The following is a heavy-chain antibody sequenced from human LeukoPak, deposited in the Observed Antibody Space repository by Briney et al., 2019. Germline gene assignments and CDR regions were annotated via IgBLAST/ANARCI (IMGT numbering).Heavy chain of an antibody. CDR1: GFTFSSYG. Sequence: PGGSLRLSCAASGFTFSSYGMSWVRQAPGKGLEWVSAISGSGGSTYYADSVKGRFTISRDNSKNTLYLQMNSLRAEDTAVYYCAKDYYSSSWNAFFGYWGQGTLVTVSS. V-gene: IGHV3-23*01. CDR2: ISGSGGST. CDR3: AKDYYSSSWNAFFGY. J-gene: IGHJ4*02. D-gene: IGHD6-13*01.